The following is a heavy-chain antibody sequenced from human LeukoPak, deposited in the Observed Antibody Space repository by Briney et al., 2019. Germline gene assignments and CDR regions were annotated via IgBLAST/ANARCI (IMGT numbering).Heavy chain of an antibody. CDR3: ARQRSSSLRSVWFDP. Sequence: SETLSLTCTVSGGSISGSSYYWGWIRQPPGKGLEWIGSIYYSGSTYYNPSLKSRVTISVDTSKNQFSLKLSSVTAADTAVYYCARQRSSSLRSVWFDPWGQGTLVTVSS. CDR2: IYYSGST. D-gene: IGHD6-13*01. CDR1: GGSISGSSYY. J-gene: IGHJ5*02. V-gene: IGHV4-39*01.